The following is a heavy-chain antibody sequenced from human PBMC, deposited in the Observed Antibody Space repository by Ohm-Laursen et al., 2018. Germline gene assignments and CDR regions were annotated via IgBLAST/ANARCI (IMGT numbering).Heavy chain of an antibody. CDR2: IYTSGST. Sequence: TLSLTCTVSGCSISSYYWSWIRQPAGKGLVWIGRIYTSGSTNYNPSIKSRVTISVGTSKNQFSLKLSSVHAADTAVYYCARCYCSSTSCYYYYYGMDVWGQGTTVTVSS. D-gene: IGHD2-2*01. J-gene: IGHJ6*02. CDR3: ARCYCSSTSCYYYYYGMDV. CDR1: GCSISSYY. V-gene: IGHV4-4*07.